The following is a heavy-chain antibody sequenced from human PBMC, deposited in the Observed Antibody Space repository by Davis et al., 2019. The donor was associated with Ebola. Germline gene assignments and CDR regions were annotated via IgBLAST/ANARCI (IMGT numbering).Heavy chain of an antibody. CDR1: GGSISSYY. D-gene: IGHD5-18*01. CDR3: ARGRGYSYGPPRY. V-gene: IGHV4-59*12. CDR2: IYYSGST. Sequence: MPSETLSLTCTVPGGSISSYYWSWIRQPPGKGLEWIGYIYYSGSTNYNPSLKSRVTISVDTSKNQFSLKLSSVTAADTAVYYCARGRGYSYGPPRYWSQGTLVTVSS. J-gene: IGHJ4*02.